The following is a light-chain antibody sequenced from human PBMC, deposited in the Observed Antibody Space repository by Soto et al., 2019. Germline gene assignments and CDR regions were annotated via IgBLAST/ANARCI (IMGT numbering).Light chain of an antibody. CDR3: CSYAGSPRYV. Sequence: QSALTQPRSVSRSPGQSVTISCTGTSSDVGGYNYVSWYQQHPGKAPKVMIYDVSERPSGVPDRFSGSKSGNTASLTISGLQAEDEADYYCCSYAGSPRYVLGTGTKVTVL. CDR2: DVS. J-gene: IGLJ1*01. CDR1: SSDVGGYNY. V-gene: IGLV2-11*01.